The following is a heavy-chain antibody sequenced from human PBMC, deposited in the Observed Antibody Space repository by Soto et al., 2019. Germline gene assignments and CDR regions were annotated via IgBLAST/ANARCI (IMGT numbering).Heavy chain of an antibody. CDR2: IYDYGTT. Sequence: PSETLSLTCAVSGGSLSSGVYSWSWIRQPPGKGLEWIGFIYDYGTTFYNPALKSRVTISIDKSKNQFSLEMKSVTAADTAVYYCARGDSNSYSSDWFDPWGHGTLVTVSS. J-gene: IGHJ5*02. D-gene: IGHD3-22*01. CDR3: ARGDSNSYSSDWFDP. CDR1: GGSLSSGVYS. V-gene: IGHV4-30-2*01.